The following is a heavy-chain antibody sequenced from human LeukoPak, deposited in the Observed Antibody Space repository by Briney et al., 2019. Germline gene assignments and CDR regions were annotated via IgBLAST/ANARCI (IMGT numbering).Heavy chain of an antibody. D-gene: IGHD4-23*01. CDR3: ARGGMTTVVTYYFDY. J-gene: IGHJ4*02. CDR1: GYTFTSYY. Sequence: ASVKVSCRASGYTFTSYYMHWVRQAPGQGLEWVGIINPSAGSTSYAQKFQGRVTMTRDMSTSTVYMELSSLRSEDTAVYYCARGGMTTVVTYYFDYWGQGTLVTVSS. V-gene: IGHV1-46*01. CDR2: INPSAGST.